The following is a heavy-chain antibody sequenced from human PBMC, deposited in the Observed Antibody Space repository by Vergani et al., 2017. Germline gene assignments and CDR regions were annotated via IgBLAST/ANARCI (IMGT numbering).Heavy chain of an antibody. D-gene: IGHD2-2*01. V-gene: IGHV4-34*01. J-gene: IGHJ6*03. Sequence: QVQLQQWGAGLLKPSETLSLTCAVYGGSFSGYYWSWIRHPPGKGLEWIGEINHSGSTNYNPSLKSRVTISVDTSKNQFSLKLSSVTAADTAVYYCARYRRYCSSTSCPYYYYYMDVWGKGTTVTVSS. CDR3: ARYRRYCSSTSCPYYYYYMDV. CDR2: INHSGST. CDR1: GGSFSGYY.